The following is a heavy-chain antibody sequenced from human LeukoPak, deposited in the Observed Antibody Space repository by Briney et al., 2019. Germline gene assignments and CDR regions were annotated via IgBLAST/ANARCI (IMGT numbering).Heavy chain of an antibody. D-gene: IGHD6-19*01. CDR1: GGSISGYY. Sequence: SETLSLTCAVYGGSISGYYWSWISQPLGKGLEWIGEINHSGSTNYNPSLKSRVTISVDTSKNQFSLKLSSVTAADTAVYYCARCSSGSYGDYRGQGTLVTVSS. CDR2: INHSGST. J-gene: IGHJ4*02. CDR3: ARCSSGSYGDY. V-gene: IGHV4-34*01.